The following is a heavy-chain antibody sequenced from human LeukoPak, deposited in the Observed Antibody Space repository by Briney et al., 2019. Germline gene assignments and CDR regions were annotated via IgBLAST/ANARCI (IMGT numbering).Heavy chain of an antibody. CDR1: GGSISSYY. CDR2: IYTSGST. CDR3: AGGVLYGSGSYDWFDP. V-gene: IGHV4-4*07. Sequence: NPSETLSLTCTVSGGSISSYYWSWIRQPAGKGLEWIGRIYTSGSTNYNPSLKSRVTMSVDTSKNQFSLKLSSVTAADTAVYYCAGGVLYGSGSYDWFDPWGQGTLVTVSS. J-gene: IGHJ5*02. D-gene: IGHD3-10*01.